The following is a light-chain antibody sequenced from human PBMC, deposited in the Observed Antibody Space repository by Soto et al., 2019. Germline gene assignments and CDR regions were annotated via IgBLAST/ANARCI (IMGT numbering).Light chain of an antibody. CDR2: EVN. Sequence: QSALTQPPSASGSPGQSVTISCTGTSSDVGGYNYVSLYQQHPGKVPKLMVYEVNKRPSGVPDRFSGSKSGNTASLTVSGLQAEAEADYYCTSYAGGNNVCGNGTKLTVL. CDR3: TSYAGGNNV. V-gene: IGLV2-8*01. CDR1: SSDVGGYNY. J-gene: IGLJ1*01.